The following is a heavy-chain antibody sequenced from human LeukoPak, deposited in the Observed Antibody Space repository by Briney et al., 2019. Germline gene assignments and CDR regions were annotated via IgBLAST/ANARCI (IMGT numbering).Heavy chain of an antibody. J-gene: IGHJ4*02. D-gene: IGHD6-13*01. Sequence: SETLSLTCTVSGGSISSYYWSWIRPPGKGLEWIGYIYYSGSTNYNPSLKSRVTISVDTSKNQFSLKLSSVTAADTAVYYCARDGRIGYSSSWRSYYFDYWGQGTLVTVSS. V-gene: IGHV4-59*01. CDR3: ARDGRIGYSSSWRSYYFDY. CDR1: GGSISSYY. CDR2: IYYSGST.